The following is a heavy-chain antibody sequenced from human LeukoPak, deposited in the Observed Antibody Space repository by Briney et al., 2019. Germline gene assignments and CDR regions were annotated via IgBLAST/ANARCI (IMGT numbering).Heavy chain of an antibody. J-gene: IGHJ6*02. CDR3: ARDEGDILTGLSSVNGMDV. CDR2: IWYDGSNK. D-gene: IGHD3-9*01. V-gene: IGHV3-33*01. CDR1: GFTFSSYG. Sequence: GRSLRLSCAASGFTFSSYGMHWVRQAPGKGLEWVAVIWYDGSNKYYADSVKGRFTISRDNSKNTLYLQMNSLRAEDTAVYYCARDEGDILTGLSSVNGMDVWGQGTTVTVSS.